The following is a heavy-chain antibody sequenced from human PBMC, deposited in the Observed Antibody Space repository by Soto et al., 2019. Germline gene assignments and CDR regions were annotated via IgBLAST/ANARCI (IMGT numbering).Heavy chain of an antibody. D-gene: IGHD3-16*01. J-gene: IGHJ4*02. Sequence: ASVKVSCKASAYTFANYDFNWVRQVTGQGLEWMGWMNPINENTGYAQKFQGRVTMTRDTSISTAYMELRSLRSEDTAVYYCATGPRNWXFDYWGQGTLVTVSS. V-gene: IGHV1-8*01. CDR3: ATGPRNWXFDY. CDR2: MNPINENT. CDR1: AYTFANYD.